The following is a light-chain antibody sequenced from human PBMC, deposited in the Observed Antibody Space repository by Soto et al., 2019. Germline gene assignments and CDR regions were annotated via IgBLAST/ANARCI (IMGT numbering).Light chain of an antibody. J-gene: IGKJ5*01. V-gene: IGKV3-15*01. Sequence: EIVMTQSLATLSVSPGERATLSCMASQSVSSNLAWYQQRPGQAPRLLIYGASTRATGIPARFSGSGSGTEFTLTISSLQSEDFAVYYCQQYNNWPITFGPGTRLEIK. CDR1: QSVSSN. CDR3: QQYNNWPIT. CDR2: GAS.